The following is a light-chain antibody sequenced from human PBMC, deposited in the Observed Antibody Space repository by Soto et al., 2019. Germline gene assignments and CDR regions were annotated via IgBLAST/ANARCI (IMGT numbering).Light chain of an antibody. J-gene: IGKJ5*01. CDR2: GAS. V-gene: IGKV3-20*01. Sequence: EIVLTQSPGTLSLSPGERATLSCRASQCIDSRYLAWYQKKPGQPPRLLIYGASSRATGIPDRFSGSASGTDFTLTISRLEPEDFAVYYCQRYGSSPLFGQGTRLEIK. CDR3: QRYGSSPL. CDR1: QCIDSRY.